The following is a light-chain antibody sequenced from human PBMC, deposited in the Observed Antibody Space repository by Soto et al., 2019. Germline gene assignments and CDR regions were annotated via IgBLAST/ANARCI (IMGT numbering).Light chain of an antibody. CDR2: DVS. Sequence: QSALTQPASVSGSPGQSITISCTGTSSDVGGYNYVSWYQQHPGKAPKLMIYDVSNRPSGVSTRFSGSKSGNTASLTISGLQAEDEDDYYCSSYTSSSPHVFGTGTKVTVL. CDR3: SSYTSSSPHV. J-gene: IGLJ1*01. CDR1: SSDVGGYNY. V-gene: IGLV2-14*01.